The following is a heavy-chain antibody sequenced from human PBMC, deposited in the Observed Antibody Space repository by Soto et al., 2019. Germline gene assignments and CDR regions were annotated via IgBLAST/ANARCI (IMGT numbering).Heavy chain of an antibody. Sequence: SVKVSCKASGGTFSSYAISWVRQAPGQGLEWMGGIIPIFGTANYAQKFQGRVTITADESTSTAYMELSSLRSEDTAVYYFARPLLRFLEWPTSAYGMDVWGQGTTVTVSS. J-gene: IGHJ6*02. CDR2: IIPIFGTA. V-gene: IGHV1-69*13. CDR3: ARPLLRFLEWPTSAYGMDV. CDR1: GGTFSSYA. D-gene: IGHD3-3*01.